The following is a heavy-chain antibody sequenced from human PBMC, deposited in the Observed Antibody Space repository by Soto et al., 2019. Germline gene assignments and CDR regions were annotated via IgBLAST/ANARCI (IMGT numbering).Heavy chain of an antibody. J-gene: IGHJ6*02. CDR3: ARVGAYYDILTGYPSYYYYGMDV. Sequence: VESLKISCKGSGYSFTRYWISWVRQMPGKGLEWMGRIDPSDSYTNYSPSFQGHVTISADKSISTAYLQWSSLKASDSAMYYCARVGAYYDILTGYPSYYYYGMDVWGPGTTVTVSS. CDR1: GYSFTRYW. V-gene: IGHV5-10-1*01. CDR2: IDPSDSYT. D-gene: IGHD3-9*01.